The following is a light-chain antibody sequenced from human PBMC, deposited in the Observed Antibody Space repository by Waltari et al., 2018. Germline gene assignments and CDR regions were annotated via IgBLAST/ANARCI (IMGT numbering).Light chain of an antibody. CDR1: SSDVGGYKY. Sequence: QSALTQPVSVSGSPGQSITISCTGPSSDVGGYKYVSWYQQHPGKAPKLIIYDVINRPSGVSNRFSGSKSRNPASLTISALQAENEADYYCSSYTTSNPLVFGTGTNVIVL. CDR3: SSYTTSNPLV. CDR2: DVI. J-gene: IGLJ1*01. V-gene: IGLV2-14*03.